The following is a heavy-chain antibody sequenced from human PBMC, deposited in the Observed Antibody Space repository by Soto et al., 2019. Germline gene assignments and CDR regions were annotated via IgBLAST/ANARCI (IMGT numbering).Heavy chain of an antibody. CDR3: ARGDDYGDFTYYYYGMDV. Sequence: QVQLVESGGGVVQPGRSLRLSCAASGFTFSSYARHWVRQAPGKGLEWVAVISYDGSNKYYADSVKGRFTISRDNSKNTLYLQMNSLRAEDTAVYYCARGDDYGDFTYYYYGMDVWGQGTTVTVSS. J-gene: IGHJ6*02. CDR1: GFTFSSYA. CDR2: ISYDGSNK. V-gene: IGHV3-30-3*01. D-gene: IGHD4-17*01.